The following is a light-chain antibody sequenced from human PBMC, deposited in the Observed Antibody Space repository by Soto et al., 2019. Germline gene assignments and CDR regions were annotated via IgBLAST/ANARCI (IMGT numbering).Light chain of an antibody. J-gene: IGKJ1*01. CDR2: GAS. V-gene: IGKV3-20*01. CDR1: HSVSSN. Sequence: EIVLTQSPGTLSLSQGERATLSCRASHSVSSNLAWYQQKPGQAPRLLIYGASSRATGIPDRFSGSGSGTDFTLTISRLEPEDFAVYYCHQYDSWTFGQGTKV. CDR3: HQYDSWT.